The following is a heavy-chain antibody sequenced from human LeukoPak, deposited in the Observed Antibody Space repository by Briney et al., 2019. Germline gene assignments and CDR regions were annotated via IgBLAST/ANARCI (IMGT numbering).Heavy chain of an antibody. J-gene: IGHJ4*02. CDR2: ISWNSGSK. D-gene: IGHD2-15*01. CDR3: AKDFSLGCGSGGTSSAHFDY. CDR1: GFTFDNYA. Sequence: GGSLRLSCAASGFTFDNYAMHWVRQAPGKGLEWVAAISWNSGSKVYVDSVKGRFTISRDNAKNSLYLQMDSLRPEDMAFYYCAKDFSLGCGSGGTSSAHFDYWGQGTLVTVSS. V-gene: IGHV3-9*03.